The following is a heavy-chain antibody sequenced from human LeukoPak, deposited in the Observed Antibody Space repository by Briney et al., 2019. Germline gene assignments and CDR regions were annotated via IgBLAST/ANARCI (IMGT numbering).Heavy chain of an antibody. CDR3: AYDSSGYYPEY. D-gene: IGHD3-22*01. Sequence: SETLSLTCAVYGGSFSGYYWSWIRQPPGKGLEWIGEINHSGSTNYNPSLKSRVTISVDTSKNQFSLKLSSVTAADTAVYYCAYDSSGYYPEYWGQGTLVTVSS. CDR2: INHSGST. V-gene: IGHV4-34*01. J-gene: IGHJ4*02. CDR1: GGSFSGYY.